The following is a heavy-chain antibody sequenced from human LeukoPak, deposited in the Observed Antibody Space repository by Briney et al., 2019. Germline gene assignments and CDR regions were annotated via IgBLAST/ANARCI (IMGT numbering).Heavy chain of an antibody. Sequence: SETLSLTCTVSGGSISSYYWSWIRQPPGKGLEWIGYIYYSGSTNYNPSLKSRVSISVDTSKNQFSLKLSSVTAADTAVYYCARRSNYGSGSYYDYWGQGTLVTVSS. CDR2: IYYSGST. CDR3: ARRSNYGSGSYYDY. D-gene: IGHD3-10*01. J-gene: IGHJ4*02. CDR1: GGSISSYY. V-gene: IGHV4-59*08.